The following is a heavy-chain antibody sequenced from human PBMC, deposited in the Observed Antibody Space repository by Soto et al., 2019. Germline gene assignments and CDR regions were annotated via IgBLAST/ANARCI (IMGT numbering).Heavy chain of an antibody. D-gene: IGHD3-10*01. CDR2: LYHSGST. CDR1: GGSISSGGYS. J-gene: IGHJ4*02. Sequence: QLQLQESGSGLVKPSQTLSLTCAVSGGSISSGGYSWGWIRQPPGKGLEWIGYLYHSGSTYYNPSLEGRVSLSVYRSKNQFSLKLSSVTAADTAVYYCARGSAFGRWGQGTLVTVAS. V-gene: IGHV4-30-2*01. CDR3: ARGSAFGR.